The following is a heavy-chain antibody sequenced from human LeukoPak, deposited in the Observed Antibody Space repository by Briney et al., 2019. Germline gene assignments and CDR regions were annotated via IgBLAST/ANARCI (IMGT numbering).Heavy chain of an antibody. V-gene: IGHV4-39*07. CDR1: GGSISSSSYY. D-gene: IGHD1-26*01. Sequence: SETLSLTCTVSGGSISSSSYYWGWIRQPPGKGLEWIGSIYYSGSTYYNPSLKSRVTVSVDTSKNQFSLKLSSVTAADTAVYYCARGTSSGSYYSGAFDIWGQGTMVTVSS. J-gene: IGHJ3*02. CDR3: ARGTSSGSYYSGAFDI. CDR2: IYYSGST.